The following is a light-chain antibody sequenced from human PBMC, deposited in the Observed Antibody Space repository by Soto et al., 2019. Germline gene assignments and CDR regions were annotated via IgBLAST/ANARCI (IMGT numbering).Light chain of an antibody. V-gene: IGLV2-8*01. J-gene: IGLJ1*01. CDR2: EIN. CDR1: SSDVGAYDY. CDR3: SSFAGSNNFPYV. Sequence: QSALTQPPSASGSPGQSATISCTGTSSDVGAYDYVSWYQQHPGKAPKPMIYEINKRPSGVPDRFSGSKSGNTASLTVSGLQAEDEADYYCSSFAGSNNFPYVFGTGTKGTVL.